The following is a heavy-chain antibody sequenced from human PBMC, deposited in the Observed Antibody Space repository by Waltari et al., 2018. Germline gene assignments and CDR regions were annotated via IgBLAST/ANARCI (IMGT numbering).Heavy chain of an antibody. Sequence: EVQLVESGGGLVQPGGSLRLSCAAPVFTLSRYLMPLVRPAPGKGLGWVSRINRDGGSTSYADSVKGRFTISRDNAKNTLYLQMNSLRAEDTAVYYCARGGRGSSYGLRDIWGQGTMVTVSS. D-gene: IGHD5-18*01. CDR2: INRDGGST. V-gene: IGHV3-74*01. J-gene: IGHJ3*02. CDR1: VFTLSRYL. CDR3: ARGGRGSSYGLRDI.